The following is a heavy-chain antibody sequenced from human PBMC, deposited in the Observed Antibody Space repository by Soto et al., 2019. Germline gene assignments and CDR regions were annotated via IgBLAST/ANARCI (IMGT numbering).Heavy chain of an antibody. V-gene: IGHV1-2*04. CDR1: GYTFTGYY. CDR2: INPNSGGT. D-gene: IGHD6-19*01. J-gene: IGHJ6*02. CDR3: VRDRGSSGLYYYGMDV. Sequence: VASVKVSCKASGYTFTGYYMHWVRQAPGQGLEWMGWINPNSGGTNYAQKFQGWVTMTRDTSISTAYMELSRLRSDDTAVYYCVRDRGSSGLYYYGMDVWGQGTTVTVSS.